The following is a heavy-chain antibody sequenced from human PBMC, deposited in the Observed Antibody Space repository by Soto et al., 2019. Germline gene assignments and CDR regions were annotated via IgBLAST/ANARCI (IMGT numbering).Heavy chain of an antibody. CDR3: AKSFFFQAEDGIRDVRSVSAFLLNRASDL. Sequence: TGKGLEWVSAISSSSSCTYYADSVKGRFTISRDNAKNTLYLQMNSLRAEDKAVYYCAKSFFFQAEDGIRDVRSVSAFLLNRASDL. V-gene: IGHV3-23*01. J-gene: IGHJ2*01. CDR2: ISSSSSCT. D-gene: IGHD3-10*02.